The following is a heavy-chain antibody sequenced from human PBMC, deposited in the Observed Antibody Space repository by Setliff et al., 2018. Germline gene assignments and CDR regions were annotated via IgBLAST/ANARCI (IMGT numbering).Heavy chain of an antibody. CDR3: ARTRGLDV. CDR1: GYTFTSYA. J-gene: IGHJ6*02. CDR2: MNPNNGNT. Sequence: ASVKVSCKASGYTFTSYAMHWVRQAPGQRLEWMGGMNPNNGNTGYAQKFQGRVTMTRNTSISTAYMELSSLRSEDTAVYYCARTRGLDVWGQGTTVTVSS. V-gene: IGHV1-8*02.